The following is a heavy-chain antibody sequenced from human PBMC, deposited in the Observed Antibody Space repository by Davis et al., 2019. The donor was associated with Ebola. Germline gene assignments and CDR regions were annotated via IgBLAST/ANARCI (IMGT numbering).Heavy chain of an antibody. CDR2: IIPILGIA. V-gene: IGHV1-69*04. CDR1: GYTFTSYA. D-gene: IGHD3-3*01. J-gene: IGHJ6*02. Sequence: SVKVSCKASGYTFTSYAMNWVRQAPGQGLEWMGRIIPILGIANYAQKFQDRVTITADRSSSTAYMELRSLRSEDTATYYCAREGSPSFGVDVWGQGTTVTVSS. CDR3: AREGSPSFGVDV.